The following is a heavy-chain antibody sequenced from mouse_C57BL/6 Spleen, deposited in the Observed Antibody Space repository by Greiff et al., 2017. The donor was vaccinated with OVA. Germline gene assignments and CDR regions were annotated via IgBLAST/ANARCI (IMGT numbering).Heavy chain of an antibody. Sequence: QVQLQQSGAELVKPGASVKLSCKASGYTFTSYWMQWVKQRPGQGLEWIGEIDPSDSYTNYNQKFKGKATLTVDISSSTAYMQLSSLTSEDSAVYYCARGVRSGYFDYWGQGTTLTVSS. CDR3: ARGVRSGYFDY. CDR2: IDPSDSYT. D-gene: IGHD1-1*01. J-gene: IGHJ2*01. CDR1: GYTFTSYW. V-gene: IGHV1-50*01.